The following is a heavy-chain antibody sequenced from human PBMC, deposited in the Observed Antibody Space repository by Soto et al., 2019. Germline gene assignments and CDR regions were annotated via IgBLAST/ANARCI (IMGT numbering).Heavy chain of an antibody. D-gene: IGHD5-12*01. V-gene: IGHV6-1*01. CDR1: GDSVSSNSVA. CDR3: AREEIVKRFDY. Sequence: PSQTLSLTCAISGDSVSSNSVAWNWIRQSPSRGLEWLGRTLYRSKWSYDYADSVKSRISVNPDTPKNQFSLQLSSVTPDDTAVYYCAREEIVKRFDYWGQGTLVTVPS. J-gene: IGHJ4*02. CDR2: TLYRSKWSY.